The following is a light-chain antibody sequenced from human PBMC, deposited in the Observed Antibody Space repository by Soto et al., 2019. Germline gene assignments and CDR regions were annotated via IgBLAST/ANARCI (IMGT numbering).Light chain of an antibody. J-gene: IGLJ2*01. V-gene: IGLV1-47*01. Sequence: QSVLTQPPSASGTPGQRVTMSCSGSSSNIGSNYVYWYQQLPGTAPKLLIYRNNQRPSGVPDRISGSKSGTSASLAISGLRSEDEADYYCAAWDDSLSVHVVFGGGTQLTVL. CDR2: RNN. CDR3: AAWDDSLSVHVV. CDR1: SSNIGSNY.